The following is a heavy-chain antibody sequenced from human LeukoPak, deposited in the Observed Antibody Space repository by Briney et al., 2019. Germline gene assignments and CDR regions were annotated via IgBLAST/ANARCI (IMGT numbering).Heavy chain of an antibody. CDR3: AELGITMIGGV. CDR1: GFTFSTYS. J-gene: IGHJ6*04. CDR2: ISGSSSYI. Sequence: PGGSLRLSCAASGFTFSTYSMNWVRQAPGKGLEWVSSISGSSSYILYADSVKGRFTISRDNAKNSLYLQMNSLRAEDTAVYYCAELGITMIGGVWGKGTTVTISS. D-gene: IGHD3-10*02. V-gene: IGHV3-21*01.